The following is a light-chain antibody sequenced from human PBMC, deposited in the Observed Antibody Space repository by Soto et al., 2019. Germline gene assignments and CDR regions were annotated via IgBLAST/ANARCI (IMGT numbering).Light chain of an antibody. V-gene: IGLV2-14*01. CDR3: SSFTSSDTQV. Sequence: QSALTQPASVSGSPGQSITISCTGTSNDIGGFDYVSWYQQHPGKVPKLIIYEVTNRPSGVSNRFSGSKSGNSASLTISGLQAEDEADYYCSSFTSSDTQVFGGGTKLTVL. CDR2: EVT. J-gene: IGLJ3*02. CDR1: SNDIGGFDY.